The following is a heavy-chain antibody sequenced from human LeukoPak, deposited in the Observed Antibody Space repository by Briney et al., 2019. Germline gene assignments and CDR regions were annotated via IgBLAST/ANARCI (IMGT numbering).Heavy chain of an antibody. J-gene: IGHJ4*02. Sequence: RSKWYNDYAVSVKSRLTINPDTSKNQFSLQLNSVTPEDTAVYYCAGSPVDYGSGSYYGYWGQGTLVTVSS. CDR3: AGSPVDYGSGSYYGY. D-gene: IGHD3-10*01. V-gene: IGHV6-1*01. CDR2: RSKWYN.